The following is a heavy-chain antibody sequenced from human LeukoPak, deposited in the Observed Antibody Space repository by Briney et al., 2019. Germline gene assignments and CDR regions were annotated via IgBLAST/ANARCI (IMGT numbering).Heavy chain of an antibody. CDR2: ISSSSSYI. Sequence: PGGSLRLSCAASGFTFSSYSMNWVRQAPGKGLEWVSSISSSSSYIYYADSVKGRFTISRDNAKNSLYLQMNSLRAEDTAVYYCAREQVRFLEWLSDNWFDHWGQGTLVTVSS. V-gene: IGHV3-21*01. D-gene: IGHD3-3*01. CDR3: AREQVRFLEWLSDNWFDH. CDR1: GFTFSSYS. J-gene: IGHJ5*02.